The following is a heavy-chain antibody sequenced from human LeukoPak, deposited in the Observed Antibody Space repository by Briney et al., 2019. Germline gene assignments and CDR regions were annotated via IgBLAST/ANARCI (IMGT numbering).Heavy chain of an antibody. CDR2: ISSSGSTI. V-gene: IGHV3-11*04. Sequence: PGGSLRLSCEASGFTFSDYYMSWIRQAPGKGLEWVSYISSSGSTIYYADSVKGRFTISRDNAKNSLYLQMNSLRAEDTAVYYCAKSNYGDYLAYYFDYWGQGTLVTVSS. J-gene: IGHJ4*02. CDR3: AKSNYGDYLAYYFDY. CDR1: GFTFSDYY. D-gene: IGHD4-17*01.